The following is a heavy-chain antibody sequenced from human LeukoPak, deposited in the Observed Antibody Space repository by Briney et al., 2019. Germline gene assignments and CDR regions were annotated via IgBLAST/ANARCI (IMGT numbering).Heavy chain of an antibody. D-gene: IGHD6-6*01. V-gene: IGHV1-24*01. CDR2: FDPEDGET. CDR3: AITEYSSSSLFDY. J-gene: IGHJ4*02. Sequence: ASVKVSCKVSGYTLTELSMHLVRQAPGKGLEWMGGFDPEDGETIYAQKFQGRVTMTEDTSTDTAYMELSSLRSEDTAVYYCAITEYSSSSLFDYWGQGTLVTVSS. CDR1: GYTLTELS.